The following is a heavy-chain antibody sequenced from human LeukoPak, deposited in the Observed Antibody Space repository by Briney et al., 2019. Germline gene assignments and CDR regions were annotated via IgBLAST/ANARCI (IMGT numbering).Heavy chain of an antibody. J-gene: IGHJ6*03. CDR2: IIPIFGTA. Sequence: SVKVSCKASGYTFTSYGISWVRQAPGQGLEWMGGIIPIFGTANYAQKFQGRVTITADESTSTAYMELSSLRSEDTAVYYCARGPADCSSTSCYDDFWSVPYYYYMDVWGKGTTVTVSS. CDR3: ARGPADCSSTSCYDDFWSVPYYYYMDV. D-gene: IGHD2-2*01. V-gene: IGHV1-69*13. CDR1: GYTFTSYG.